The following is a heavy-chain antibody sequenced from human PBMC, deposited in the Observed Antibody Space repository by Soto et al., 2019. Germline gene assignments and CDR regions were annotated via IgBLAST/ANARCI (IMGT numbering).Heavy chain of an antibody. J-gene: IGHJ4*02. D-gene: IGHD2-15*01. CDR1: GFSLSTSGVG. CDR3: AHWTTHMPCFDY. Sequence: QITLKESGPTLVKPTQTLTLTCTFSGFSLSTSGVGVGWIRQPPGKALELLALIYWDDDKRYIPSLKSRLTITKDTSKNQVVLTLTNMDPVDTATYYCAHWTTHMPCFDYWGQGTLVTVSS. CDR2: IYWDDDK. V-gene: IGHV2-5*02.